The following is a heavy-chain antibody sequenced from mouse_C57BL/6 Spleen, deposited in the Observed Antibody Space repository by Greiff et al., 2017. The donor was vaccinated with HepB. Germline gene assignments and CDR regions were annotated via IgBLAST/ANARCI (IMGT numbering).Heavy chain of an antibody. D-gene: IGHD3-2*02. Sequence: EVMLVESGGDLVKPGGSLKLSCAASGFTFSSYGMSWVRQTPDKRLEWVATISSGGSYTYYPDSVKGRFTISRDNAKNTLYLQMSSLKSEDTAMYYCARPPLLTAQATHAMDYWGQGTSVTVSS. V-gene: IGHV5-6*01. CDR2: ISSGGSYT. J-gene: IGHJ4*01. CDR1: GFTFSSYG. CDR3: ARPPLLTAQATHAMDY.